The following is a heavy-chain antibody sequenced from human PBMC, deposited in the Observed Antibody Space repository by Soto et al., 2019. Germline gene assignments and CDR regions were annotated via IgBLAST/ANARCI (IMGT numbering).Heavy chain of an antibody. CDR1: RDSISSYY. CDR2: VYHSGIT. D-gene: IGHD3-16*02. J-gene: IGHJ5*02. CDR3: ARGLSTLSPLDP. Sequence: PSETLSLTCTVSRDSISSYYCSWIRQPPGKGPEWIGYVYHSGITNYNPSLESRVTISLDTSKNQFSLKLSSVTAADTAVYYCARGLSTLSPLDPWGQGTLVTVSS. V-gene: IGHV4-59*12.